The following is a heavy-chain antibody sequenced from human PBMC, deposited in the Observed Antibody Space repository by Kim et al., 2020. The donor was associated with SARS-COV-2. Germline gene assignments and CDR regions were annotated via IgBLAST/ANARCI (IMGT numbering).Heavy chain of an antibody. Sequence: GRFPISRDNAKNSLYLQMNSLRAEDTALYYCAKASWGMVRGVISSNHIDYWGQGTLVTVSS. CDR3: AKASWGMVRGVISSNHIDY. V-gene: IGHV3-9*01. D-gene: IGHD3-10*01. J-gene: IGHJ4*02.